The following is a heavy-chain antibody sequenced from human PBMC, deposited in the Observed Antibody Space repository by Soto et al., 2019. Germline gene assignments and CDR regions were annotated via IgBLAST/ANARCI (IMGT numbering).Heavy chain of an antibody. J-gene: IGHJ5*02. CDR1: GGSISSYY. CDR2: MYYGGRT. V-gene: IGHV4-59*08. D-gene: IGHD2-15*01. Sequence: SETLSLTCTVSGGSISSYYWSWIRQPPGKGLEWIGYMYYGGRTNYNPSLKSRVTISVDTSKMQVSLKLSSVTAADTAVYFCARGTPSPLIVRSSRGPWFDPWGQGTLVT. CDR3: ARGTPSPLIVRSSRGPWFDP.